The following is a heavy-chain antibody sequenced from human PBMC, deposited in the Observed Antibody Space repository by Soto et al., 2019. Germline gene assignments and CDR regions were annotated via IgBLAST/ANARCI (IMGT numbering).Heavy chain of an antibody. D-gene: IGHD5-12*01. CDR2: ISGSGGST. J-gene: IGHJ4*02. CDR1: GFTFSCDA. CDR3: AKGRWLQLLVDY. V-gene: IGHV3-23*01. Sequence: PGGSLRLSCAASGFTFSCDAMSWVRQAPGKGLEWVSAISGSGGSTYYADSVKGRFTISRDNSKNTLYLQMNSLRAEDTAVYYCAKGRWLQLLVDYWGQGTLVTVSS.